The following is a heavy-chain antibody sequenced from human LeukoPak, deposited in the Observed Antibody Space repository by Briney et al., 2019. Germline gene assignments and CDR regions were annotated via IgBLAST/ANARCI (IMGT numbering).Heavy chain of an antibody. CDR3: ARGSDSAMILVY. V-gene: IGHV3-23*01. D-gene: IGHD3/OR15-3a*01. Sequence: GGSLRLSCTASGFTFKNFVMTWVRQAPGKGLEWVSGVGGGGGDTSYADSVKCRFTISRDNSKNTLYLHMSSLRGDDTAVYYCARGSDSAMILVYWGQGTLVSVSS. CDR1: GFTFKNFV. CDR2: VGGGGGDT. J-gene: IGHJ4*02.